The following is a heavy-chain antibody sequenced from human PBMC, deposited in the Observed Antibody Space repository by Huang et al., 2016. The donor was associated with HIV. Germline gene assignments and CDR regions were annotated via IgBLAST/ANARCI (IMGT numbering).Heavy chain of an antibody. CDR1: GGSISSHY. J-gene: IGHJ4*02. Sequence: QVQLQESGPGLVKPSETLSLTCTVSGGSISSHYWSWIRQPPGKGLVWIGSIYYSGSTNYNPSLQSRVTISVDTSKNQFSLKLSSVTAADTAVYYCARDTMVRGFDYWGQGTLVTVSS. V-gene: IGHV4-59*11. D-gene: IGHD3-10*01. CDR3: ARDTMVRGFDY. CDR2: IYYSGST.